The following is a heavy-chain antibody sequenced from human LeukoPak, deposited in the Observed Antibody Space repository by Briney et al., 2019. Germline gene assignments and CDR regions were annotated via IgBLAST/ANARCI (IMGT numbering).Heavy chain of an antibody. Sequence: ASVKVSCKVSGYTLTELSMHWVRQAPGKGLEWMGGFDPEDGETIYAQKFQGRVTITADKSTSTAYMELSSLRSEDTAVYYCARHKLSIAGSPFDYWGQGTLVTISS. CDR3: ARHKLSIAGSPFDY. V-gene: IGHV1-24*01. CDR1: GYTLTELS. D-gene: IGHD6-6*01. CDR2: FDPEDGET. J-gene: IGHJ4*02.